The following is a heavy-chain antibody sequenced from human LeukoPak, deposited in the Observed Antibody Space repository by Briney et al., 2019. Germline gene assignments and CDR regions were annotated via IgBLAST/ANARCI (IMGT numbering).Heavy chain of an antibody. Sequence: PSGTLSLTCAVSGGSISSSNWWSWVRQPPGKGLEWIGEIYHSGSTNYNPSLKSRVTISVDTSKNQFSLKLSSVAAADTAVYYCAPLLRLGDVPGWFDPWGQGTLVTVSS. CDR1: GGSISSSNW. CDR2: IYHSGST. D-gene: IGHD3-16*01. J-gene: IGHJ5*02. CDR3: APLLRLGDVPGWFDP. V-gene: IGHV4-4*02.